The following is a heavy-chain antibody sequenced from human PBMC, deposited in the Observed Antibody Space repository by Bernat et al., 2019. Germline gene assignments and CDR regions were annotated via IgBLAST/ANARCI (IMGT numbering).Heavy chain of an antibody. Sequence: EVQLVESGGGLVKPGGSLRLSCAASGFTFSNAWMNWVRQAPGKGLEWVGRIKSKTDGGTTDYAAPVKGRFTISRDDSKNTLYLQMNSLRAEDTAVYYCARDRHTFWSGYYIDYFDYWGQGTLVTVSS. CDR2: IKSKTDGGTT. J-gene: IGHJ4*02. CDR3: ARDRHTFWSGYYIDYFDY. D-gene: IGHD3-3*01. CDR1: GFTFSNAW. V-gene: IGHV3-15*07.